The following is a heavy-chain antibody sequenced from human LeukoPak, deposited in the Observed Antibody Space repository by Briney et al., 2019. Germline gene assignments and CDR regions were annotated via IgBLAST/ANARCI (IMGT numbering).Heavy chain of an antibody. CDR3: AIGGVVATHDAFDI. V-gene: IGHV3-49*04. J-gene: IGHJ3*02. CDR1: GLSFGDYG. D-gene: IGHD5-12*01. Sequence: GGSLRLSCTVSGLSFGDYGMSWVRQAPGKGLEWVSFIQSKTYGEGTMYAASVRGRFTISRDDSRSTAYLQMNSLRAEDTAVYYCAIGGVVATHDAFDIWGQGTMVTVSS. CDR2: IQSKTYGEGT.